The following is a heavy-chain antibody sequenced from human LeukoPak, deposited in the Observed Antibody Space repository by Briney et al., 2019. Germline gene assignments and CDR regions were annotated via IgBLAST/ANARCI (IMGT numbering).Heavy chain of an antibody. CDR2: INHSGST. J-gene: IGHJ3*02. D-gene: IGHD5-24*01. V-gene: IGHV4-34*01. CDR1: GGSFSGYY. CDR3: AKDIGDGYNYPDAFDI. Sequence: SETLSLTCAVYGGSFSGYYWSWIRQPPGKGLEWIGEINHSGSTNYNPSLKSRVTISVDTSKNQFSLKLSSVTAADTAVYYCAKDIGDGYNYPDAFDIWGQGTMVTVSS.